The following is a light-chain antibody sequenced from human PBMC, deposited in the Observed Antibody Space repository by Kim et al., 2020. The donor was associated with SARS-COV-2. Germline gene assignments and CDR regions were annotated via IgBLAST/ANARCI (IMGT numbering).Light chain of an antibody. Sequence: ELVLTQSPGTLSLYPGERATLSCRASQSLGRNYLAWYQHKPGQAPRLLMYGASSRATGIPDRFSGSGSGTDFTLTISRLEPEDFAVYYCQQYGSSSYTFGQGTKLEI. CDR1: QSLGRNY. V-gene: IGKV3-20*01. J-gene: IGKJ2*01. CDR2: GAS. CDR3: QQYGSSSYT.